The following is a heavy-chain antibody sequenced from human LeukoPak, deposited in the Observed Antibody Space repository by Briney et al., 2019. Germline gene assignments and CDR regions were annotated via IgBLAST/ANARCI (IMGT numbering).Heavy chain of an antibody. CDR1: GGSISSHY. D-gene: IGHD2-2*03. Sequence: SETLSLTCTVSGGSISSHYWSWIRQPPGKGLEWIGYIYYSGSTNYNPSLKSRVTISVDTSKNQFSLKLSSVTAADTAVYYCARGIGFPWGQGTMVTVSS. J-gene: IGHJ3*01. CDR3: ARGIGFP. CDR2: IYYSGST. V-gene: IGHV4-59*08.